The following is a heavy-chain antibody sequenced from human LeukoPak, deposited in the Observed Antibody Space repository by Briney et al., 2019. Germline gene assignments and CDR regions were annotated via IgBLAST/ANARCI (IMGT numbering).Heavy chain of an antibody. J-gene: IGHJ4*02. CDR3: ARGPSNCSGGSCYGFLDY. D-gene: IGHD2-15*01. V-gene: IGHV4-39*07. CDR2: IYYSGST. CDR1: GVSISSASYY. Sequence: SETLSLTCTVSGVSISSASYYWGWLRQPPGKGLEWIGSIYYSGSTYYNPSRKSRFTISVDTSKNQFSLKLSSVTAADTAVYYCARGPSNCSGGSCYGFLDYWGQGTLVTVSS.